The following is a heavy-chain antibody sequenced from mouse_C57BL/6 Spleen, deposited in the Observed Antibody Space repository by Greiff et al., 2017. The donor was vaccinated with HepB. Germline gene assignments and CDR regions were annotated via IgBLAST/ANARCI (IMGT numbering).Heavy chain of an antibody. CDR3: ARGYYSNYGFAY. CDR1: GYSITSGYD. D-gene: IGHD2-5*01. Sequence: EVMLVESGPGMVKPSQSLSLTCTVTGYSITSGYDWHWIRHFPGNKLEWMGYISYSGSTNYNPSLKSRISITHDTSKNHFFLKLNSVTTEDTATYYCARGYYSNYGFAYWGQGTLVTVSA. CDR2: ISYSGST. V-gene: IGHV3-1*01. J-gene: IGHJ3*01.